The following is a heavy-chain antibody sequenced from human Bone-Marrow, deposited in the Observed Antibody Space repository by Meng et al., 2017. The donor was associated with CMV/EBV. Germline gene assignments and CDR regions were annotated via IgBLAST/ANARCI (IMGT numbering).Heavy chain of an antibody. CDR3: AKDRNRDVVVVPAAIPDS. J-gene: IGHJ4*02. V-gene: IGHV3-30*02. CDR2: IRYDGSNK. D-gene: IGHD2-2*02. Sequence: LSLTCAASGFTFSSYSMNWVRQAPGKGLEWVAFIRYDGSNKYYADSVKGRFTISRDNSKNTLYLQMNSLRAEDTAVYYCAKDRNRDVVVVPAAIPDSWGQGTLVTVSS. CDR1: GFTFSSYS.